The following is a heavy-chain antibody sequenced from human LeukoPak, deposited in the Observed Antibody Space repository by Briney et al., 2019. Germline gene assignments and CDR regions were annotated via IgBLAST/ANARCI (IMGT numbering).Heavy chain of an antibody. CDR3: ARGVGSGNYYYYYYMDV. CDR1: GYTFTSYD. CDR2: MNPNSGNT. V-gene: IGHV1-8*02. D-gene: IGHD3-10*01. Sequence: ASVKVSCKASGYTFTSYDINWVRQATGQGLEWMGWMNPNSGNTGYAQKFQGRVTMTRNTSISTAYMELSSLRSEDTAVYYCARGVGSGNYYYYYYMDVWGKGTTVTISS. J-gene: IGHJ6*03.